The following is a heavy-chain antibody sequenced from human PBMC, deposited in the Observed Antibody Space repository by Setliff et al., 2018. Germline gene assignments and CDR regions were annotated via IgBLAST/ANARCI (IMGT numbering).Heavy chain of an antibody. V-gene: IGHV3-48*04. J-gene: IGHJ3*02. Sequence: GSLRLSCAASGLTFSHAWMTWVRQSPGKGLEWVSYISSSSSTIYYADSVKGRFTISRDNAKNTVYLEMNRLRAEDTAIYYCTRDWGGVGATNAFDIWGQGTMVTVSS. CDR3: TRDWGGVGATNAFDI. CDR1: GLTFSHAW. CDR2: ISSSSSTI. D-gene: IGHD1-26*01.